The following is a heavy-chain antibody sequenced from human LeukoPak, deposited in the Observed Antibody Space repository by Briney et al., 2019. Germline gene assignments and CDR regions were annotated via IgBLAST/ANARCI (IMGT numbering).Heavy chain of an antibody. J-gene: IGHJ4*02. Sequence: GRSLRLSCAPSGFTLSSYAMSWVREAPGKGLKCCSAISVTVGSTSYADSVKSRFTISRHNSKTTLYLQINSVLSAEPPVYYCANGRGWSGSLGAYWGQGTLVTVSS. D-gene: IGHD3-3*01. CDR2: ISVTVGST. V-gene: IGHV3-23*01. CDR1: GFTLSSYA. CDR3: ANGRGWSGSLGAY.